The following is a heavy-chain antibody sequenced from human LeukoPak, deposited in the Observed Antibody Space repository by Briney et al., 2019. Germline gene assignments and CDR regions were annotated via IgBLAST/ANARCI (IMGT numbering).Heavy chain of an antibody. Sequence: GGSLRLSCAASEFTFSSYSMNWVRQAPGKGLEWVSYITNSGNSKSYADSVKGRFTISRDNTKNSLYLQMNSLRAEDTAVYYCARLRAYYSDSSHEFFQHWGQGTLVTVSS. J-gene: IGHJ1*01. V-gene: IGHV3-48*01. CDR2: ITNSGNSK. CDR1: EFTFSSYS. CDR3: ARLRAYYSDSSHEFFQH. D-gene: IGHD3-22*01.